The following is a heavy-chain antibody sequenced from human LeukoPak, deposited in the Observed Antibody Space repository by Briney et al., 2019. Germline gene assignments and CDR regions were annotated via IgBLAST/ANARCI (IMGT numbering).Heavy chain of an antibody. CDR1: GGSISSYY. CDR3: ARQGTYYDILTGLDY. V-gene: IGHV4-59*08. CDR2: IYYSGST. J-gene: IGHJ4*02. Sequence: SETLSLTCTVSGGSISSYYWSWIRQPPGKGLEWIGYIYYSGSTNYNPSLKSRVTRSVDTSKNQFTLKLSSVTAADTAVYYCARQGTYYDILTGLDYWGQGTLVTVSS. D-gene: IGHD3-9*01.